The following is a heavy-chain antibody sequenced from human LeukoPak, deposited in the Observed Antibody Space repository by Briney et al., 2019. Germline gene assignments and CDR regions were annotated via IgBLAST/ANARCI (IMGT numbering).Heavy chain of an antibody. V-gene: IGHV3-23*01. J-gene: IGHJ6*02. CDR1: GFTFSNYA. Sequence: GGSLRLSCAASGFTFSNYAMNWVRQAPGKGLEWVSGISGSAGSTYNADSVKGRFTISRDNSKNTLYLQMNSLRAEDTPVYYCAKGTDPKTHYYYYYGMDVWGQGTTVTVSS. CDR2: ISGSAGST. CDR3: AKGTDPKTHYYYYYGMDV.